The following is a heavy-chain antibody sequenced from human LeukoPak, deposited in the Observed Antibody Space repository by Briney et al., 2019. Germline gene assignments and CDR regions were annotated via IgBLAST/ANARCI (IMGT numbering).Heavy chain of an antibody. J-gene: IGHJ4*02. D-gene: IGHD3-10*01. Sequence: SETLSLTCTVSGGSISPLYWSWIRQPPGKGLEFIGYIYYSGTTNYNPSLKSRVTLSVDTSKNQFSLKLSSVTAADTAVYYCARGGVAAKYYFDSWGQGTLVSVSS. V-gene: IGHV4-59*11. CDR3: ARGGVAAKYYFDS. CDR2: IYYSGTT. CDR1: GGSISPLY.